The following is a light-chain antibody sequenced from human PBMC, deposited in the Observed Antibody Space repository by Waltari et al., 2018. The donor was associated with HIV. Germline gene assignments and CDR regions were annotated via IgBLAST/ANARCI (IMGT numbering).Light chain of an antibody. Sequence: DIVMTQSPDSLAVSLGESATITCKSSQTILYNSNNKSYLAWYQQIPGQPPKLLIYWASTRESGVPDRFSGSGSGTDFTLTISSLQAEDVAVYYCQQYYSTPLTFGGGTKVEIK. CDR2: WAS. J-gene: IGKJ4*01. V-gene: IGKV4-1*01. CDR3: QQYYSTPLT. CDR1: QTILYNSNNKSY.